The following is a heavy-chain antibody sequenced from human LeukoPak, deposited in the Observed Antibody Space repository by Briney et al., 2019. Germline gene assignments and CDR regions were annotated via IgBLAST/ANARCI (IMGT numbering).Heavy chain of an antibody. J-gene: IGHJ4*02. V-gene: IGHV3-20*03. Sequence: FVINWNGGTTAYASSVKCRFTISRDNAKNSLYLQMNSLRAEDTALYYCARATAMVTIAYWGQGTLVTVSS. CDR2: INWNGGTT. D-gene: IGHD5-18*01. CDR3: ARATAMVTIAY.